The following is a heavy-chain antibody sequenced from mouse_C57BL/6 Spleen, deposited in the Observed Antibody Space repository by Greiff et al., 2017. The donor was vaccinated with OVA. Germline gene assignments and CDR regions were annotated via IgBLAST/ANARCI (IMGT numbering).Heavy chain of an antibody. CDR2: IYPGSGST. V-gene: IGHV1-55*01. Sequence: QVQLKQPGAELVKPGASVKMSCKASGYTFTSYWITWVKQRPGQGLEWIGDIYPGSGSTNYNEKFKSKATLTVDTSSSTAYMQLSSLTSEDSAVYYCAREGAYYSNYEGYWGQGTTLTVSS. J-gene: IGHJ2*01. CDR3: AREGAYYSNYEGY. CDR1: GYTFTSYW. D-gene: IGHD2-5*01.